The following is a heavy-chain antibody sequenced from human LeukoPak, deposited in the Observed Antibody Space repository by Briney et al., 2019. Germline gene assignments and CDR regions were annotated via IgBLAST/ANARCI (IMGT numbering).Heavy chain of an antibody. J-gene: IGHJ4*02. CDR3: ARASTVTTWSLGY. CDR1: GGSFSGYY. D-gene: IGHD4-17*01. Sequence: SETLSLTCAVYGGSFSGYYWSWIRQPPGKGLEWIGEINHSGSTNYNPSLKSRVTMSVDTSKNQFSLNLSSVTAADTAMYYCARASTVTTWSLGYWGQGILVTVSS. V-gene: IGHV4-34*01. CDR2: INHSGST.